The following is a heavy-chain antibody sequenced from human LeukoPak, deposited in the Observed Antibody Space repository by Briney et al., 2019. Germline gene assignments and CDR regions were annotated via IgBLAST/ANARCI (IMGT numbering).Heavy chain of an antibody. Sequence: ASVKVSCKASGYIFSDYYMHWVRQAPGQGLEWLGWINPKSGAADYAPQFRGRVTMTRDTSINTDYMEMKRVTSDDTAVYYCARGAEAETSPLDFWGQGTLVIVS. J-gene: IGHJ4*02. CDR3: ARGAEAETSPLDF. CDR2: INPKSGAA. CDR1: GYIFSDYY. V-gene: IGHV1-2*02. D-gene: IGHD6-13*01.